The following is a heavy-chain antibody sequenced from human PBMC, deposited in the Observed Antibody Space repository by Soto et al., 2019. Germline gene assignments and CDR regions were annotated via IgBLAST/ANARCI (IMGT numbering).Heavy chain of an antibody. CDR3: ARDVGSSWQPNFDY. CDR1: GFTFSSYG. Sequence: PGGSLRLSCAASGFTFSSYGMHWVRQAPGKGLEWVAVIGYDGSNKSYADSVKGRFTISRDNSKNTLYLQMNSLRAEDTAVYYCARDVGSSWQPNFDYWGQGTLVTVSS. J-gene: IGHJ4*02. D-gene: IGHD6-13*01. V-gene: IGHV3-33*01. CDR2: IGYDGSNK.